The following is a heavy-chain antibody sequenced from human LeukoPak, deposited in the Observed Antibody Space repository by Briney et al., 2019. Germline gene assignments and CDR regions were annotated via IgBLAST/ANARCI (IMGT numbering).Heavy chain of an antibody. CDR3: ATRIAAAGTLVDY. D-gene: IGHD6-13*01. Sequence: PSETLSLTCTVSGGSISSSSYYWGWIRQPPGKGLEWIGSTYYSGSTYYNPSLKSRVTISVDTSKNQFSLKLSSVTAADTAVYYCATRIAAAGTLVDYWGQGTLVTVSS. J-gene: IGHJ4*02. V-gene: IGHV4-39*01. CDR1: GGSISSSSYY. CDR2: TYYSGST.